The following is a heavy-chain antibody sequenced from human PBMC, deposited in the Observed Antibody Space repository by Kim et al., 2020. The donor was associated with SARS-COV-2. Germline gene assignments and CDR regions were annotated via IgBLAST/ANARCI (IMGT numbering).Heavy chain of an antibody. Sequence: GESQKISCNGSGYSFTSYWISWVRQMPGKGLEWMGRIDPSDSYTNYSPSFQGHVTISADKSISTAYLQWSSLKASDTAMYYCARLGYYDSSGYYFPDGMDVWGQGTTVTVSS. CDR1: GYSFTSYW. CDR2: IDPSDSYT. CDR3: ARLGYYDSSGYYFPDGMDV. V-gene: IGHV5-10-1*01. J-gene: IGHJ6*02. D-gene: IGHD3-22*01.